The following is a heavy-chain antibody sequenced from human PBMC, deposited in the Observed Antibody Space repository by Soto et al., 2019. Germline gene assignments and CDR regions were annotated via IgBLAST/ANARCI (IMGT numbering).Heavy chain of an antibody. J-gene: IGHJ4*02. CDR1: GFTFGSYG. D-gene: IGHD3-10*01. V-gene: IGHV3-33*01. CDR3: ARELEVRADGSGSYYNVLDY. Sequence: GGALGLCYAASGFTFGSYGMHWVRRAPGKGLEWVAVIGYDGSNKYYADSVKGRFTISRDNSKNTLYLQMNSLRAEDTAVYYCARELEVRADGSGSYYNVLDYLGQGTLVTVSS. CDR2: IGYDGSNK.